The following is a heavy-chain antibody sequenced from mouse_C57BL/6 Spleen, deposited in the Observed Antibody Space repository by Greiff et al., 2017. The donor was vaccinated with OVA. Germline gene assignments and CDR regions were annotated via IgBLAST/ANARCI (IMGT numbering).Heavy chain of an antibody. CDR1: GYTFTSYW. J-gene: IGHJ4*01. CDR2: IDPSDSST. CDR3: ARGNYDAMDY. D-gene: IGHD2-1*01. Sequence: QVQLKESGAELVMPGASVKLSCKASGYTFTSYWMHWVKQRPGQGLEWIGEIDPSDSSTNYNQKFKGQSTLTVDKSSSTAYMQLSSLTSEDSAVYYCARGNYDAMDYWGQGTSVTVSS. V-gene: IGHV1-69*01.